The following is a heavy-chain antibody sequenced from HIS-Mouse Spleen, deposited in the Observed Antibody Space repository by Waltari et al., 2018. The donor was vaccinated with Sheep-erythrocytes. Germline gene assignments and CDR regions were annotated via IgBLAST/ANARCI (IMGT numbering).Heavy chain of an antibody. J-gene: IGHJ3*02. CDR3: ARANSGSYDDAFDI. D-gene: IGHD1-26*01. V-gene: IGHV3-13*01. CDR2: IDTAGDT. Sequence: VQLVESGGGLVQPGGSWSLFSVAAGFIFRSHDLHWFRQAKRKGLEWVSAIDTAGDTYYPGSVKGRFTISRENAKNSLYLQMNSLRAGDTAVYYCARANSGSYDDAFDIWGQGTMVTVSS. CDR1: GFIFRSHD.